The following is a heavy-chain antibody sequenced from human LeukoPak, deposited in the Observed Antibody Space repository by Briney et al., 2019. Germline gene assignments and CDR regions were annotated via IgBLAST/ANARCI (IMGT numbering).Heavy chain of an antibody. D-gene: IGHD6-19*01. Sequence: GGSLRLSCAASGFTFSSYGMHWVRQAPGKGLEWVAVIWYDGSNKYYADSVKGRFTISRDNSKNTLYLQMNSLRAEDTAVYYCARGGSSSSGCPVYWGQGTLVTVSS. CDR2: IWYDGSNK. J-gene: IGHJ4*02. V-gene: IGHV3-33*01. CDR1: GFTFSSYG. CDR3: ARGGSSSSGCPVY.